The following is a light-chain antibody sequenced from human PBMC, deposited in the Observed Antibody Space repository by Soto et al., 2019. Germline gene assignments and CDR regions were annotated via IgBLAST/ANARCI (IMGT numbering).Light chain of an antibody. J-gene: IGLJ1*01. V-gene: IGLV1-51*02. CDR3: GTWDSSLSALQV. Sequence: QSVLTQPPSVSAAPGQKVTISCSGSSSNIGNNYVSWYQQLPGTAPKLLIYENNKRPSGIPDRFSGAKSGTSATLGITGLQTGDEDDYYCGTWDSSLSALQVFGTGTKVTVL. CDR1: SSNIGNNY. CDR2: ENN.